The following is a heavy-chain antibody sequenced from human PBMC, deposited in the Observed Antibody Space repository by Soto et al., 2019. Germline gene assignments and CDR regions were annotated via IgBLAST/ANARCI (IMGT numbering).Heavy chain of an antibody. CDR3: AKAQYYYCSGSSTYYYYGMDV. D-gene: IGHD3-10*01. CDR2: ISYDGSNK. CDR1: GFTFSSYG. Sequence: GGSLRLSCAASGFTFSSYGMHWVRQAPGKGLEWVAVISYDGSNKYYADSVKGRFTISRDNSKNTLYLQMNSLRAEDTAVYYCAKAQYYYCSGSSTYYYYGMDVWGQGTTVTVSS. V-gene: IGHV3-30*18. J-gene: IGHJ6*02.